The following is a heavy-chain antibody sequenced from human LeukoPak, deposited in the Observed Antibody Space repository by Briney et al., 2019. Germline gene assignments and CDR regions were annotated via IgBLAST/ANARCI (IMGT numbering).Heavy chain of an antibody. CDR2: IYHSGST. D-gene: IGHD6-6*01. V-gene: IGHV4-38-2*01. CDR1: GYSISSGYY. J-gene: IGHJ4*02. CDR3: ARRPYSSSSYHFDY. Sequence: SETLSLTCAVSGYSISSGYYWGWIRQPPGKGLEWIGSIYHSGSTYYNPSLKSRVTISVDTSKNQFSLKLSSVTAADTAVYYCARRPYSSSSYHFDYWGQGTLVTVSS.